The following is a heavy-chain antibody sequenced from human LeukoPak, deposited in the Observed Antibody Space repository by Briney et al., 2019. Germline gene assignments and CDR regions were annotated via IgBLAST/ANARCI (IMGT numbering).Heavy chain of an antibody. Sequence: KPGGSLRLSCVASGFTFSDYYMSWIRQAPGKGLEWVSNITSSSDYTNYADSVKGRFTISRDDAKNSLYLQMNSLRAEDTAVYYCARVGSGWYAAMGVWGQGTTVTVSS. CDR2: ITSSSDYT. CDR3: ARVGSGWYAAMGV. J-gene: IGHJ6*02. V-gene: IGHV3-11*05. D-gene: IGHD6-19*01. CDR1: GFTFSDYY.